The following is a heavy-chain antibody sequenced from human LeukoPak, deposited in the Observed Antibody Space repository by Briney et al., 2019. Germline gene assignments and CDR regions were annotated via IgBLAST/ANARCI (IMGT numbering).Heavy chain of an antibody. CDR3: VRVRFRDTIFGVVIPPYMDV. D-gene: IGHD3-3*01. CDR2: ISAYNGNT. CDR1: GYTFTSYG. V-gene: IGHV1-18*01. Sequence: ASVKVSCKASGYTFTSYGISWVRQAPGQGLEWMGWISAYNGNTNYAQKLQGRVTMTTDTSTSTAYMELRSLRSDDTAVYYCVRVRFRDTIFGVVIPPYMDVWGKGTTVTVSS. J-gene: IGHJ6*03.